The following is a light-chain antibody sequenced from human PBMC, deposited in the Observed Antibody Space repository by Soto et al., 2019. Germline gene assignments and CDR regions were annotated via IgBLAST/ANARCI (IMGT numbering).Light chain of an antibody. V-gene: IGKV3-20*01. J-gene: IGKJ3*01. Sequence: EIVLTQSPGTLSLSPGETATVSCRATESLITKALAWYQQKLGQAPRLLIYGAFTRDAAIPDRFNGSGSGTDFALTISRLELEDSAVYYCQQYGVSPLTFGPGTKVEIK. CDR1: ESLITKA. CDR3: QQYGVSPLT. CDR2: GAF.